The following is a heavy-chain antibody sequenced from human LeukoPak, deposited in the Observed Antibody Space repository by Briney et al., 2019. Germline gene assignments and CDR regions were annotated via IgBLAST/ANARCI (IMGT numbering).Heavy chain of an antibody. CDR1: GDSVSSNSAA. Sequence: SQTLSLTCAISGDSVSSNSAAWNWIRQSPSRGLEWLGRTYYRSKWYNDYAVSVKSRITINPDTSKNQFSLQLNSVTPEDTAVYYCARERLFIVVVPAAKGEFDYWGQGTLVTVSS. CDR3: ARERLFIVVVPAAKGEFDY. J-gene: IGHJ4*02. CDR2: TYYRSKWYN. V-gene: IGHV6-1*01. D-gene: IGHD2-2*01.